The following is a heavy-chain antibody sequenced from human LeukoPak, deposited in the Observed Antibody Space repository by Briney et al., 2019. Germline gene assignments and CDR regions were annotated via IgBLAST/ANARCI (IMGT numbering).Heavy chain of an antibody. J-gene: IGHJ2*01. D-gene: IGHD3-9*01. CDR3: AKDRPITIHWYFDL. CDR1: GFSFSSYA. Sequence: SGGSLRLSCAASGFSFSSYAMHWVRQAPGKGLEWVAVISYDGSNTYHADSVKGRFTISRDNSKNTLYLQMNSLRAEDTAVYYCAKDRPITIHWYFDLWGRGTLVTVSS. CDR2: ISYDGSNT. V-gene: IGHV3-30-3*01.